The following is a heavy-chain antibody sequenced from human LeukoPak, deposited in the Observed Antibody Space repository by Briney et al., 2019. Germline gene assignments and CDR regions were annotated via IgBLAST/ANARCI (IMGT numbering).Heavy chain of an antibody. J-gene: IGHJ4*02. CDR2: ISTSGSDT. Sequence: GGSLRLSCTAAGFTLSNHAMSWVRQAPGKGLEWVSAISTSGSDTYHADSVKGRFTISRDNSKNTLYLQMNSLRAEDTAVYYCARVPGSYYVDFDYSGQGILVTVSS. V-gene: IGHV3-23*01. D-gene: IGHD3-10*01. CDR3: ARVPGSYYVDFDY. CDR1: GFTLSNHA.